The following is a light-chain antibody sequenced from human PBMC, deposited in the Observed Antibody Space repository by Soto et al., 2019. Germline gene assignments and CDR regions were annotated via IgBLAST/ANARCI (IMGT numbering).Light chain of an antibody. CDR2: EVS. J-gene: IGLJ2*01. CDR3: CSYAGSNKRVV. CDR1: SSDVGGYNS. Sequence: QSALTQPPSASGSPGQSVTISCTGTSSDVGGYNSVSWCQQYPGKAPKLMIYEVSKRPSGVPDRFSGSKSGNTASLTVSGLQAEDEADYFRCSYAGSNKRVVFGGGTKLTVL. V-gene: IGLV2-8*01.